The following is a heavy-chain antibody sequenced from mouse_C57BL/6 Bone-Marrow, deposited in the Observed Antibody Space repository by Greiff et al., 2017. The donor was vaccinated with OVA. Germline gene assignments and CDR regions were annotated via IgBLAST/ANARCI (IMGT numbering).Heavy chain of an antibody. V-gene: IGHV5-4*01. D-gene: IGHD1-1*01. CDR3: ASYYGSSPFAY. CDR1: GFTFSSYA. J-gene: IGHJ3*01. Sequence: EVHLVESGGGLVKPGGSLKLSCAASGFTFSSYAMSWVRQTPDKRLEWVATISDGGSYTYYPDNVKGRFTISRDNAKNNLYLQMSHLKSEDTAMYYCASYYGSSPFAYWGQGTLVTVSA. CDR2: ISDGGSYT.